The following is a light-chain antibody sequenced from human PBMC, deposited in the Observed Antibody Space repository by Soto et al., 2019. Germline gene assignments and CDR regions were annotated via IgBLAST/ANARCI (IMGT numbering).Light chain of an antibody. CDR1: SSDVGGYNY. V-gene: IGLV2-8*01. J-gene: IGLJ1*01. CDR3: SSYAGSSNV. Sequence: QSVLTQPPSASGSPGQSGAISCTGTSSDVGGYNYVSWYQQHPGKAPKLMIYEVNKRPSGVPDRFSGSKSGNTASLTVSGLQAEDEADYYCSSYAGSSNVFGTGTQLTVL. CDR2: EVN.